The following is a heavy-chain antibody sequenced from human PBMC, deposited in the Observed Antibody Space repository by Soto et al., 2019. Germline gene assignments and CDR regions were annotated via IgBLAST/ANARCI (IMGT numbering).Heavy chain of an antibody. D-gene: IGHD1-26*01. CDR2: ISGNGGDT. J-gene: IGHJ4*02. V-gene: IGHV3-23*01. Sequence: EVQLLESGGGLVQPGGSLRLSCRAAGFTFSSNAMNWVRQAPGKGLEWVSSISGNGGDTYYADSVKGRYTISRDNSKNTLERQMHSLRAQDTAVYFCAKVVGTTALVGIDYWGQGTLVTVSS. CDR3: AKVVGTTALVGIDY. CDR1: GFTFSSNA.